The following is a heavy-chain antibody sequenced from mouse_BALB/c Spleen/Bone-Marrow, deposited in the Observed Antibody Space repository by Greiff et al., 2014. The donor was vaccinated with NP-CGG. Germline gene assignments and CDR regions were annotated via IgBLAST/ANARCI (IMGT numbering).Heavy chain of an antibody. CDR3: AREATMITWFAY. CDR2: IWAGGST. J-gene: IGHJ3*01. D-gene: IGHD2-4*01. Sequence: VKLVESGPGLVAPSQSLSITCTVSGFSLTSYGVHWVRQPPGKGLEWLGVIWAGGSTNYNSALMSRLSISKDNSKSQVFLKMNSLQTEDTAMYYVAREATMITWFAYWGQGTLVTVSA. CDR1: GFSLTSYG. V-gene: IGHV2-9*02.